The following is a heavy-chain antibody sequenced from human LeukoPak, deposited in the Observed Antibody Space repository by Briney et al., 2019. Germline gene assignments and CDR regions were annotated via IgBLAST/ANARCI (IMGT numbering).Heavy chain of an antibody. Sequence: PSETLSLTCTVSGGSISSYYWSWIRQPAGKGLEWIGRIYTSGSTNYNPSLKSRVTMSVDTSKNQFSLKLSSVTAADTAVYYCARSPRGNDFWSGYWALDWFDPWGQGTLVTVSS. D-gene: IGHD3-3*01. CDR2: IYTSGST. V-gene: IGHV4-4*07. J-gene: IGHJ5*02. CDR3: ARSPRGNDFWSGYWALDWFDP. CDR1: GGSISSYY.